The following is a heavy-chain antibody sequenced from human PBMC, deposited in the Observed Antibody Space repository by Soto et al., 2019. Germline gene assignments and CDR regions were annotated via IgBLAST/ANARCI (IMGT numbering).Heavy chain of an antibody. D-gene: IGHD6-19*01. CDR2: IYYSGST. V-gene: IGHV4-61*01. CDR3: ARGPSYSSGWYGGTVY. Sequence: PSETLSLTCTVSGGSVSSGSYYWSWIRQPPGKGLGWIGYIYYSGSTNYNPSLKSRVTISVDTSKNQFSLKLSSVTAADTAVYYCARGPSYSSGWYGGTVYWGQGTLVTVSS. CDR1: GGSVSSGSYY. J-gene: IGHJ4*02.